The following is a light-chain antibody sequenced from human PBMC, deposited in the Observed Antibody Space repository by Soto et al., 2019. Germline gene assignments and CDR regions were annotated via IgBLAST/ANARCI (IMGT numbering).Light chain of an antibody. J-gene: IGKJ1*01. CDR3: QQYGSSPR. Sequence: EIVLTQSPGTLSLSPGERATLSCRASRSVSSSYLAWYQQKPGQAPRLLIYGASSRATGIPDRFSGSGSGTDFTLTISRLEPEDFAVYYCQQYGSSPRFGQGTKVDIK. CDR2: GAS. V-gene: IGKV3-20*01. CDR1: RSVSSSY.